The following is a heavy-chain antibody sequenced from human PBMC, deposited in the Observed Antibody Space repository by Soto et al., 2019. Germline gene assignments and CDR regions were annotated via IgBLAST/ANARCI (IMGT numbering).Heavy chain of an antibody. D-gene: IGHD1-26*01. CDR2: IWHDGSGT. Sequence: QVKLVESGGGVVQPGRSLRLSCAASGFVFNMYGMHWVRQAPGKGLEWVGVIWHDGSGTYYADALKGRFTISRDNSKNPLLLQMDSLTVEDTAVYYCVRDPVALRNRVRVGYFNLWGRGTQVTVSS. CDR1: GFVFNMYG. V-gene: IGHV3-33*01. J-gene: IGHJ2*01. CDR3: VRDPVALRNRVRVGYFNL.